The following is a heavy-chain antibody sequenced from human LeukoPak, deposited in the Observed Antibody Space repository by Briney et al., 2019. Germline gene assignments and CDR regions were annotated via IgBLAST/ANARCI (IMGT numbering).Heavy chain of an antibody. Sequence: SETLSLTCTVSGGSTSSYYWSWIRQPAGKGLEWIGRIYTSGSTNYNPSLKSPVTMSIDTSKNQFSLKLSSVTAADTAVYYCARGEAVDSGYDYSYYYYMDVWGKGTTVTVSS. CDR1: GGSTSSYY. V-gene: IGHV4-4*07. J-gene: IGHJ6*03. CDR3: ARGEAVDSGYDYSYYYYMDV. D-gene: IGHD5-12*01. CDR2: IYTSGST.